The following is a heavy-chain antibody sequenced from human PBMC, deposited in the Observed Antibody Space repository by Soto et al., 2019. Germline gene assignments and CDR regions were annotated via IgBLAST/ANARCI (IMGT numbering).Heavy chain of an antibody. CDR1: GGTFSSYA. D-gene: IGHD3-9*01. Sequence: QVQLVQSGAEVKKPGSSVKVSCKASGGTFSSYAISWVRQAPGQGLEWMGGIIPIFGTANYAQKFQGRVMITADESTSTAYMEMSSLRSEDTDVYYCARSIERYFDWMRSNWFDPWGQGTLVTVSS. CDR2: IIPIFGTA. J-gene: IGHJ5*02. CDR3: ARSIERYFDWMRSNWFDP. V-gene: IGHV1-69*01.